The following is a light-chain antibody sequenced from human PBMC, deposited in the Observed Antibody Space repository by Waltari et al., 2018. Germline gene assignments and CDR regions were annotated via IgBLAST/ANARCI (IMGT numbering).Light chain of an antibody. CDR1: SLRRYY. Sequence: SSELTQDPAVSVALGQTVSIPCKGDSLRRYYASWYQQKPRQAPLLVIYGKNSRPSGIPDRFSGSSSGNTASLTITGAQAEDEADYYCNSRDSNNNRVFFGGGTKLTVL. CDR2: GKN. CDR3: NSRDSNNNRVF. J-gene: IGLJ2*01. V-gene: IGLV3-19*01.